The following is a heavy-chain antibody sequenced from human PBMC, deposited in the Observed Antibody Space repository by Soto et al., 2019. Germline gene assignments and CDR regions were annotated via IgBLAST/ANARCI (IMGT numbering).Heavy chain of an antibody. Sequence: ASVKVSCKASGGTFSSCAISWVRQAPGQGLEWMGGIIPIFGTANYAQKFQGRVTITADESTSTAYMELSSLRSEDTAVYYCARGSGTGLVVGPKCWFDPWGQGTLVTVSS. J-gene: IGHJ5*02. CDR3: ARGSGTGLVVGPKCWFDP. CDR2: IIPIFGTA. V-gene: IGHV1-69*13. D-gene: IGHD1-26*01. CDR1: GGTFSSCA.